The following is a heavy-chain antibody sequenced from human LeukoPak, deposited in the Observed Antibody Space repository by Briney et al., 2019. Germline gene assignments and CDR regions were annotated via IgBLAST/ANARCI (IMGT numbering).Heavy chain of an antibody. CDR3: AKPLRLTTSYFDC. J-gene: IGHJ4*02. CDR1: GFTFDTHT. D-gene: IGHD1-1*01. Sequence: GGSLRLSCAASGFTFDTHTMTWVRQAPGKGLGWVSSIFDDGANTYYADSVKGRFTISRDNSKNTLFLQMNSLRVDDTAIYYCAKPLRLTTSYFDCWGQGTLVTVSS. CDR2: IFDDGANT. V-gene: IGHV3-23*01.